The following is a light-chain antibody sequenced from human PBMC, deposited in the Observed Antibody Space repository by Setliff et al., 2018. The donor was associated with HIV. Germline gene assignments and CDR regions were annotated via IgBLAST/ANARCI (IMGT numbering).Light chain of an antibody. J-gene: IGLJ3*02. CDR2: ETT. CDR1: TSDIGNYNL. CDR3: CSFALGSIWV. Sequence: QSALTQPASVSGSPGQSITISCTGTTSDIGNYNLVSWYQQYPGQAPKLLIYETTKRPSGVSNRFSGSRSAGTASLTISGLQAEDEADYFCCSFALGSIWVFGGGTKVTVL. V-gene: IGLV2-23*01.